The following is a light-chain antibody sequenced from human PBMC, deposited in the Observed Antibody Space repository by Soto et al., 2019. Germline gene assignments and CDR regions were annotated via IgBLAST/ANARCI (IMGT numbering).Light chain of an antibody. Sequence: DIQMTQSPSTLSASVGDRVTITCRASQSISSWLAWYQQKPGKAPNLLIYKASNLESGVPSRFSGSGSGTEFTLTITSLQPDDFATYYCQQDDSLSTFGQGIKLEIK. CDR2: KAS. J-gene: IGKJ2*01. V-gene: IGKV1-5*03. CDR1: QSISSW. CDR3: QQDDSLST.